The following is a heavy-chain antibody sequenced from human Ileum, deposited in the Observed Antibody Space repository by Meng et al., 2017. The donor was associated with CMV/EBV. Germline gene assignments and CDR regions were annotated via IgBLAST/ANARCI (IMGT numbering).Heavy chain of an antibody. Sequence: EVRWVESGGGLVQPGGSLTLSFAASGFAFSSYWMHWVRQAQGKGLVWVSRIDTDGSETKYADSVNGRFTISRDNAKNTLYLQMNSLSAEDTAVYFCVRGTSDWPGVDYWGQGTLVTVSS. CDR2: IDTDGSET. D-gene: IGHD2-21*02. V-gene: IGHV3-74*01. CDR1: GFAFSSYW. CDR3: VRGTSDWPGVDY. J-gene: IGHJ4*02.